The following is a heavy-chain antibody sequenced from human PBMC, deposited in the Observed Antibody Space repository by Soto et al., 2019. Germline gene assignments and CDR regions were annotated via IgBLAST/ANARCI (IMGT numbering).Heavy chain of an antibody. CDR3: ARDYYDSSGPPSRVLFDY. CDR1: GGSISSGGYY. CDR2: IYYSGST. D-gene: IGHD3-22*01. V-gene: IGHV4-31*03. J-gene: IGHJ4*02. Sequence: PSETLSLTCTVSGGSISSGGYYWSWIRQHPGKGLEWIGYIYYSGSTYYNPSLKSRVTISVDTSKNQFSLKLSSVTAADTAVYYCARDYYDSSGPPSRVLFDYWGQGTLVTVSS.